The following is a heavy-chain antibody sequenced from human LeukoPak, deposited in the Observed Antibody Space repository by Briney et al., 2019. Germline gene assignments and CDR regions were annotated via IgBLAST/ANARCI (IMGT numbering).Heavy chain of an antibody. V-gene: IGHV3-30*02. Sequence: GGSLRLSCAASGFTFSSYSMNWVRQAPGKGLEWVAFIRYDGSNKYYADSVKGRFTISRDNSKNTLYLQMNSLRAEDTAVYYCARDVRFLEWLSTFDYWGQGTLVTVSS. CDR2: IRYDGSNK. CDR1: GFTFSSYS. CDR3: ARDVRFLEWLSTFDY. J-gene: IGHJ4*02. D-gene: IGHD3-3*01.